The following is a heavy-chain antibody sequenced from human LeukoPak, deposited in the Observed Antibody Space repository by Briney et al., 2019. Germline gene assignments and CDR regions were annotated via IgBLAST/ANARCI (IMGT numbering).Heavy chain of an antibody. CDR1: GLTFSTYG. J-gene: IGHJ4*02. CDR2: IKQDGSEK. CDR3: ATDCSNTRCLGY. V-gene: IGHV3-7*03. Sequence: PGGSLRLSRAASGLTFSTYGMNWVRQAPGKGLEWVANIKQDGSEKYYVDSVKGRFTVSRDNPKNSLYLEMNNLRAEDTAIYHCATDCSNTRCLGYWGEGTLVTVSS. D-gene: IGHD2-2*01.